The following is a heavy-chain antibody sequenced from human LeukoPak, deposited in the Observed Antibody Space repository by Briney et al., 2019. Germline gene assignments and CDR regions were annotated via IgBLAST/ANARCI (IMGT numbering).Heavy chain of an antibody. CDR2: INPSGDTP. D-gene: IGHD2-2*01. V-gene: IGHV1-46*01. CDR3: ARHLIKDIVMVPAVPSSSYMDV. Sequence: ASVKVSCKASGYTFIRYYIHWVRQAPGQGLEWMGIINPSGDTPSYAQKFQGRVTMTRDTSTSTVYMELSSLRSEDTAVYYCARHLIKDIVMVPAVPSSSYMDVWGKGTTVTVSS. CDR1: GYTFIRYY. J-gene: IGHJ6*03.